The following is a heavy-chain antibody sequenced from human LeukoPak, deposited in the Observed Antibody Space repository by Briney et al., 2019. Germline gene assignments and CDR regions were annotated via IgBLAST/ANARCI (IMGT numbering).Heavy chain of an antibody. CDR1: GFTFSSYA. J-gene: IGHJ4*02. D-gene: IGHD3-9*01. Sequence: GGSLRLSCAASGFTFSSYAMSWVRQAPGKGLEWVSAISGSGGSTYYADSVKGRFTISRDNSKNTLYLRMNSLRAEDTAVYYCAKSDYYDILTGYYKDYWGQGTLVTVSS. CDR3: AKSDYYDILTGYYKDY. CDR2: ISGSGGST. V-gene: IGHV3-23*01.